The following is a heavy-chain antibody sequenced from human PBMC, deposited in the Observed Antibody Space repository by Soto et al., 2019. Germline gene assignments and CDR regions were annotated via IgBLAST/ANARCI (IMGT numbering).Heavy chain of an antibody. D-gene: IGHD3-3*01. Sequence: QVQLVQSGAEVKKPGSSVKVSCKASEDTFVSYAITWVRQAPGQGLEWMGGVVPILGSTNYAQKFQGRVTFTADKSTNTAYMELSSLRSEDTAMYYCARGEPFILVLELWGQGTMVIVS. CDR2: VVPILGST. CDR3: ARGEPFILVLEL. J-gene: IGHJ3*01. CDR1: EDTFVSYA. V-gene: IGHV1-69*06.